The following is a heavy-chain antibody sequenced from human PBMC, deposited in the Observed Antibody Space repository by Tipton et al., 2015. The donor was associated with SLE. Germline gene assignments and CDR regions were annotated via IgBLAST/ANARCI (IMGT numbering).Heavy chain of an antibody. D-gene: IGHD3-16*01. Sequence: LRLSCAVSGYSINNGYYWAWIRQPPGKGLEWIGSIYYSGSTYYNPSLESRVTISVDTSKNQVSLKLTSVTAADTAVYYCARDLGRLYFDYWGQGTLVTVSS. J-gene: IGHJ4*02. CDR2: IYYSGST. V-gene: IGHV4-38-2*02. CDR3: ARDLGRLYFDY. CDR1: GYSINNGYY.